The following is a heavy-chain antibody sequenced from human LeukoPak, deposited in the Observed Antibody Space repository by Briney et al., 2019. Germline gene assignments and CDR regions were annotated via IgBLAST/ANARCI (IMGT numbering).Heavy chain of an antibody. CDR3: ASTIVGAYPVVWFDP. CDR1: GYTFTSYD. V-gene: IGHV1-8*01. D-gene: IGHD1-26*01. Sequence: ASVKVSCKASGYTFTSYDINWVRQATGQGLEWMGWMNPNSGNTGYAQKFQGRVTMTRNTSISTAYMELSSLRSEDTAVYYCASTIVGAYPVVWFDPWGQGTLVTVSS. CDR2: MNPNSGNT. J-gene: IGHJ5*02.